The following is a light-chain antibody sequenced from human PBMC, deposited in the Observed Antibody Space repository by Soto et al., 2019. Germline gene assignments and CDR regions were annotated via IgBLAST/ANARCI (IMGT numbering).Light chain of an antibody. CDR3: QQYGSSGT. V-gene: IGKV3-20*01. Sequence: EILLTRSPGTLSLSPGERATLSCRASQSVSKNYLAWYQQKPGHAPRLLIYGASNRATGIPDRLSGSGSGTDFTLTISRLEPEDFAVYYCQQYGSSGTFGHGTKVDIK. J-gene: IGKJ1*01. CDR1: QSVSKNY. CDR2: GAS.